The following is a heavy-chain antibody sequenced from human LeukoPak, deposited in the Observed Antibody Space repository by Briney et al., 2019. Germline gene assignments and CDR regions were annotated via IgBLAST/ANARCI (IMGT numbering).Heavy chain of an antibody. CDR2: ISYDGGPK. V-gene: IGHV3-30-3*01. D-gene: IGHD5-18*01. CDR1: GFTLSRFA. J-gene: IGHJ4*02. CDR3: ARDMGYNYGFFDS. Sequence: GTSLRLSCAASGFTLSRFAMHWVRQAPGKGLEWVASISYDGGPKYNADSVKGPFTISRDNPKNTLYLQINSLSPDDTAVYYCARDMGYNYGFFDSWGQGTLVTVSS.